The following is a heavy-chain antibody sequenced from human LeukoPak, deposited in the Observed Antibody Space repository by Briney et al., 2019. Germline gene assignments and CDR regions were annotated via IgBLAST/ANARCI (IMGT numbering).Heavy chain of an antibody. Sequence: GSLEPSLAAFGFPFSIHNLDWVRQAPGKGLGGVSSICSCWGYIYYADSLKGRFTISRVNAKNSLYLQMNSLRAEDTAVYYCARDREYDMITFGGVIVPDAFDIWGQGTMVTVSS. J-gene: IGHJ3*02. CDR3: ARDREYDMITFGGVIVPDAFDI. D-gene: IGHD3-16*02. CDR2: ICSCWGYI. CDR1: GFPFSIHN. V-gene: IGHV3-21*01.